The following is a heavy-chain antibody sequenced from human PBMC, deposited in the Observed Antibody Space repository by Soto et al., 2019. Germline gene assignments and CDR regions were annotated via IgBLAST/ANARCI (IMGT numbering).Heavy chain of an antibody. J-gene: IGHJ5*01. V-gene: IGHV5-51*01. CDR2: IFPGDHDT. CDR1: GYSFTSYW. Sequence: GESLKTSCQGSGYSFTSYWLAWVRQMPGKVLECMGIIFPGDHDTRYSPSFQGQVTISADKSISTAYLQWNTLKASDTAMYYCARWFRYHDSGVNSGLGFFESWGQGSFVTVSS. CDR3: ARWFRYHDSGVNSGLGFFES. D-gene: IGHD3-22*01.